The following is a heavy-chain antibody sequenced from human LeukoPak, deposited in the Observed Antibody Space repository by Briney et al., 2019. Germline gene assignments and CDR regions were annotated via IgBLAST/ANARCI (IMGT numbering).Heavy chain of an antibody. CDR2: IYHSGST. D-gene: IGHD1-26*01. CDR3: AKSGGYGLIDY. Sequence: SETLSLTCAVYGGSFSGYYWSWLRQPPGKGLEWIGSIYHSGSTYYNPSLTSRVTISVDTSKNQFSLKLSSVTAADTAMYYCAKSGGYGLIDYWGQGTLVTVSS. CDR1: GGSFSGYY. V-gene: IGHV4-34*01. J-gene: IGHJ4*02.